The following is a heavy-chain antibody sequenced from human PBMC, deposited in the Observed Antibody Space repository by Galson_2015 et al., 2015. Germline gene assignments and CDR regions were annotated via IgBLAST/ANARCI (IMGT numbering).Heavy chain of an antibody. CDR2: INPSGGNS. Sequence: SCKASGYTFSSYSIHWVRQAPGQGLEWMGIINPSGGNSNYAQKFHGRVSMTRDTSTSTVYMELSSLRSEDTAVYYCARGDSAGISQGCDYWGQGTLVTVSS. D-gene: IGHD3-10*01. V-gene: IGHV1-46*01. J-gene: IGHJ4*02. CDR1: GYTFSSYS. CDR3: ARGDSAGISQGCDY.